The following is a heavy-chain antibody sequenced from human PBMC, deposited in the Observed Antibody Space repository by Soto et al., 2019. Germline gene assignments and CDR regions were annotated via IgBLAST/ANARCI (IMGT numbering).Heavy chain of an antibody. Sequence: PGESLKISCKGSGYSFTSYWIGWVRQMPGKGLEWMGIIYPGDSDTRYSPSFQGQVTISADKSISTAYLQWSSLKASDTARYYCARRGPNYRDYVYFDYWGQGTLVTVS. V-gene: IGHV5-51*01. CDR2: IYPGDSDT. J-gene: IGHJ4*02. CDR3: ARRGPNYRDYVYFDY. CDR1: GYSFTSYW. D-gene: IGHD4-17*01.